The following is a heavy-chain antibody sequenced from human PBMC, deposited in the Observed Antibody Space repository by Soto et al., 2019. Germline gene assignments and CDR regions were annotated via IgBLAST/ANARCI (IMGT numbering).Heavy chain of an antibody. CDR3: ANLQEGRTFVP. J-gene: IGHJ5*02. Sequence: ASVKVSCKGSGSTFVDYYMHWVRQAPGQGLEWMGWINAKSGGTKYAQKFQGRVAMTRDTSISTAYMDLSGLKSDDTAVYYCANLQEGRTFVPWGQGTLVTVSS. D-gene: IGHD2-8*01. CDR1: GSTFVDYY. V-gene: IGHV1-2*02. CDR2: INAKSGGT.